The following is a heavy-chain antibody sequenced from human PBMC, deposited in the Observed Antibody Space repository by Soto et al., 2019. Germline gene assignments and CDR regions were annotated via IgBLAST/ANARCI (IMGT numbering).Heavy chain of an antibody. J-gene: IGHJ6*02. CDR2: IMPIFRAP. Sequence: QVQLVQSGAEVKKPGSSVKVSCKASGGAFSDYAFSWVRQAPGQGLEWLGGIMPIFRAPDYAQKFQGRVTITADKFTRTAYMERNSLRSEDTAVYYCASWLKGPDIGNYYYGMDVWGQGTTVTVS. D-gene: IGHD2-15*01. V-gene: IGHV1-69*14. CDR3: ASWLKGPDIGNYYYGMDV. CDR1: GGAFSDYA.